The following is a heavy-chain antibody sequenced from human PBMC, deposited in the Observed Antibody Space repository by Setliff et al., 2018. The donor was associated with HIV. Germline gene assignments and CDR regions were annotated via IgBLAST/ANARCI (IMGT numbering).Heavy chain of an antibody. CDR1: GFSFSKYT. CDR2: INHSGST. J-gene: IGHJ4*02. CDR3: ARKDWTVAALEY. Sequence: GSLRLSCAASGFSFSKYTMKWVRQAPGKGLEWIGEINHSGSTNYNPSLKSRVTISVDTSKNQVSLKLTSVTAADSAVYYCARKDWTVAALEYWGQGTLVTVSS. V-gene: IGHV4-34*01. D-gene: IGHD1-1*01.